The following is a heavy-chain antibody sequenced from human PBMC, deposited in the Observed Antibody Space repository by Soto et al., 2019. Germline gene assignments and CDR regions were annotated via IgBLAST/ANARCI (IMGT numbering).Heavy chain of an antibody. CDR1: GFTFSSYA. D-gene: IGHD6-6*01. J-gene: IGHJ4*02. CDR2: ISGSDDST. V-gene: IGHV3-23*01. CDR3: AKRSSSSTFDY. Sequence: EVQLLESGGGLVQPGESLRLSCAASGFTFSSYAMSWVRQAPGKGLEWVSVISGSDDSTYYADSVKGRFTISRDNSKNPLDLQMNSLRAEETAVYYWAKRSSSSTFDYWGQGTLVTVSS.